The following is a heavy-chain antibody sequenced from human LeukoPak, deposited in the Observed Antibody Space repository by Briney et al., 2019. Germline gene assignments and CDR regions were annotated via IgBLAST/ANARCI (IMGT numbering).Heavy chain of an antibody. Sequence: PSETLSLTCAVYGGSFSGYYWSWIRQPPGKGLEWIGEINHSGSTNYNPSLKGRVTISVDTSKNQFSLKLSSVTAADTAVYYCARGRYCSGGSCYSYGMDVWGQGTTVTVSS. CDR3: ARGRYCSGGSCYSYGMDV. V-gene: IGHV4-34*01. CDR1: GGSFSGYY. D-gene: IGHD2-15*01. J-gene: IGHJ6*02. CDR2: INHSGST.